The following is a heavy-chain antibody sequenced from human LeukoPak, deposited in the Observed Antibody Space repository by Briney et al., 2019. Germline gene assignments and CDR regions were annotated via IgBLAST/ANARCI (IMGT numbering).Heavy chain of an antibody. J-gene: IGHJ4*02. Sequence: PGGSLRLSCAASGFTFSSYAMHWVRQAPGKGLEWVAVISYDGSNKYYADSVKGRFTISRDNSKNTLYLQMNSLRAEDTAVYYCASSDCSGGSCYSGFGDYWGQGTLVTVSS. CDR3: ASSDCSGGSCYSGFGDY. CDR1: GFTFSSYA. CDR2: ISYDGSNK. D-gene: IGHD2-15*01. V-gene: IGHV3-30-3*01.